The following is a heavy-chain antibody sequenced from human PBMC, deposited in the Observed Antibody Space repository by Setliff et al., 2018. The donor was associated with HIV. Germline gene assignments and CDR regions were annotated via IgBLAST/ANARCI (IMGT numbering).Heavy chain of an antibody. CDR3: ARDQGSGSYYKVLNWFDP. V-gene: IGHV4-38-2*02. J-gene: IGHJ5*02. D-gene: IGHD3-10*01. CDR2: INHSGST. CDR1: SYSISSGYD. Sequence: SETLSLTCAASSYSISSGYDWSWIRQPPGKGLEWIGEINHSGSTNYNPSLKSRVTMSVDTSKNQFSLKLSSVTAADTAVYYCARDQGSGSYYKVLNWFDPWGQGTLVTVSS.